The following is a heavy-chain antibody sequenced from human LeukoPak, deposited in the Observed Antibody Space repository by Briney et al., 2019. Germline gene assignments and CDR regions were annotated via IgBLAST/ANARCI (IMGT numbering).Heavy chain of an antibody. J-gene: IGHJ5*02. D-gene: IGHD5-18*01. CDR1: GRSFSGYY. CDR2: INHSGST. CDR3: ARGVPRRWIQLWP. Sequence: SETLSLTCAVYGRSFSGYYWSWIRQPPGKGLEWIGEINHSGSTNYNPSLKSRVTLSVDTSKNQFSLKVSSVTAADTAVYYCARGVPRRWIQLWPWGQGTLVTVSS. V-gene: IGHV4-34*01.